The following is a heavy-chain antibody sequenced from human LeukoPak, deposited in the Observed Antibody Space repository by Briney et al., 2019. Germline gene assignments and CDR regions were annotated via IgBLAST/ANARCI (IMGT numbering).Heavy chain of an antibody. CDR2: MYYSGTT. J-gene: IGHJ4*02. D-gene: IGHD6-13*01. CDR3: AARAATGTIVDS. Sequence: SETLSLTCTVSGGSISTGSYYWGWIRQPPGKGLEWIGNMYYSGTTYYDPSLKSRVTMSADTSKNQFSLRLTSVAAADTAVYYCAARAATGTIVDSWGQGTLVTVSS. CDR1: GGSISTGSYY. V-gene: IGHV4-39*01.